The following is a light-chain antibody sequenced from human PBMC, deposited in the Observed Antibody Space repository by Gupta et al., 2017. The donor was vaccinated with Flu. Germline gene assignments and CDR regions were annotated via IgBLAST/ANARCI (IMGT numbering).Light chain of an antibody. J-gene: IGKJ3*01. CDR3: QQYNNWPPIT. CDR1: QSVGGD. CDR2: GTS. V-gene: IGKV3-15*01. Sequence: IVLTQSPATLSASPGERATLSCRASQSVGGDLAWYQQRRGQAPRLLIYGTSNRATGVPARFSGSGSGTEFTLTITSLQSEDFAVYYCQQYNNWPPITFGPGTKVDIK.